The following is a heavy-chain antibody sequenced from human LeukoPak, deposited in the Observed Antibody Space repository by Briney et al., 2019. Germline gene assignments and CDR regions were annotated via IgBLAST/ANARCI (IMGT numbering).Heavy chain of an antibody. CDR1: GFTFSSYT. Sequence: PGGSLRLSCAASGFTFSSYTMHLVRQAPRKGPKWVAAISGDASDKYYADSVKGRFTVSRDKSKNTLYLQMNSLRAEDTAVYYCARDGVAAFAYWGQGTLVTVSS. CDR3: ARDGVAAFAY. CDR2: ISGDASDK. V-gene: IGHV3-30*04. D-gene: IGHD6-13*01. J-gene: IGHJ4*02.